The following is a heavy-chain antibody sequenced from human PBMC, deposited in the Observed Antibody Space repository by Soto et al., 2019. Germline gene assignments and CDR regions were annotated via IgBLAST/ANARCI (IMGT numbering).Heavy chain of an antibody. CDR3: ARMFHCSGGTCPFDY. D-gene: IGHD2-15*01. Sequence: SGPTLVNPTQTLTVTCTFSGFSLSTTGMRVSWIRQPPGKALEWLARIDWDNDKFYSTSLKTRLTISKDSSKNQVVLTMTNMDPVDTATYYCARMFHCSGGTCPFDYWGQGALVTVSS. CDR1: GFSLSTTGMR. J-gene: IGHJ4*02. V-gene: IGHV2-70*04. CDR2: IDWDNDK.